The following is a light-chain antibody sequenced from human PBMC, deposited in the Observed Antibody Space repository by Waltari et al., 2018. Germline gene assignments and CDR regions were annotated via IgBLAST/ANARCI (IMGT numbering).Light chain of an antibody. J-gene: IGKJ2*01. V-gene: IGKV1-9*01. CDR1: QGISSY. Sequence: DIQLTQSPSFLSASVGDRVTITCRASQGISSYLAWYQQKPGKAPKLLIYAASNLESGVPSRFSGSGSGTEFTLTISSLQPEDFATYYCQQLNSYAYTFGQGTKLEIK. CDR2: AAS. CDR3: QQLNSYAYT.